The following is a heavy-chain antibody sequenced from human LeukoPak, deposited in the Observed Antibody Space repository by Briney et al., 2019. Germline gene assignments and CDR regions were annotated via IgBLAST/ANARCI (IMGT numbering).Heavy chain of an antibody. D-gene: IGHD2-15*01. CDR3: AKPSIVVVVAAAFDY. J-gene: IGHJ4*02. CDR1: GFTFSSYG. V-gene: IGHV3-30*18. CDR2: ISYDGSNK. Sequence: GGSLRLSCAASGFTFSSYGMHWVRQAPGKGLEWVAVISYDGSNKYYADSVKGRFTISRGNSKNTLYLQMNSLRAEDTAVYYCAKPSIVVVVAAAFDYWGQGTLVTVSS.